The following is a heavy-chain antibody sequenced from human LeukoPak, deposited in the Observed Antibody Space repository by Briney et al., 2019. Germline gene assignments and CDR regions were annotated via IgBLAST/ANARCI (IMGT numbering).Heavy chain of an antibody. J-gene: IGHJ6*02. V-gene: IGHV4-59*01. D-gene: IGHD2-15*01. CDR1: GGSISSYY. Sequence: SETLSLTCTLTGGSISSYYWSWIRQPPGRGLEWIGYVHYSGSTNYNPSLKSRVTISLDTSKNQFSLKVNSVTAADTAMYYCARDLVLEAATRTGYFHYGLDVWGQGTTVTVSS. CDR2: VHYSGST. CDR3: ARDLVLEAATRTGYFHYGLDV.